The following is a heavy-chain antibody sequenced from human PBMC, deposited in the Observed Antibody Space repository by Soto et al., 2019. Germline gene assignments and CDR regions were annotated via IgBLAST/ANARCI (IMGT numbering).Heavy chain of an antibody. V-gene: IGHV1-58*01. Sequence: ASVKVSCKASGFNFRTTAVQWVRQARGQRLEWIGWIVVGSGNTNYAQNFQERVTITRDMSTSTAYLDVSRLRSEDTAVYYCAADPYYYDSSDYYSFDQWGQGTLFTVS. CDR2: IVVGSGNT. D-gene: IGHD3-22*01. J-gene: IGHJ4*02. CDR3: AADPYYYDSSDYYSFDQ. CDR1: GFNFRTTA.